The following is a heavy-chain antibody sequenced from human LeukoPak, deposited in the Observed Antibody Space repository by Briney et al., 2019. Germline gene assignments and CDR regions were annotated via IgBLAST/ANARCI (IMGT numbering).Heavy chain of an antibody. D-gene: IGHD6-13*01. CDR1: GGSISSGSYY. J-gene: IGHJ3*02. V-gene: IGHV4-61*02. CDR2: IYTSGST. Sequence: SQTLSLTCTVSGGSISSGSYYWSWIRQPAGKGLEWIGRIYTSGSTNYNPSLKSRVTISVDTSKNQFSLKLSSVTAADTAVYYCARDRVSSSWFYDAFDIWGKGTMVTVSS. CDR3: ARDRVSSSWFYDAFDI.